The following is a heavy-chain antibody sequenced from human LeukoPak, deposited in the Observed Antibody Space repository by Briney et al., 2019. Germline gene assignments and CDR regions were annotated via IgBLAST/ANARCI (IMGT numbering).Heavy chain of an antibody. Sequence: SETLSLTCAVYGGSFSGYYWGWIRQPPVKGLEWIGEINHSGGTNYNPSLKSRVTISVDTSKKQFSLKLSSVTAADTAVYYCARDRLPAARGGAFDIWGQGTMVTVSS. V-gene: IGHV4-34*01. J-gene: IGHJ3*02. D-gene: IGHD2-2*01. CDR1: GGSFSGYY. CDR3: ARDRLPAARGGAFDI. CDR2: INHSGGT.